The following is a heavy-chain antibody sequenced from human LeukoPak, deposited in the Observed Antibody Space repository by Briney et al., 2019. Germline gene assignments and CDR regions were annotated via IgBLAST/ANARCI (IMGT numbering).Heavy chain of an antibody. D-gene: IGHD6-13*01. CDR3: ARGSGRQQLEQNY. Sequence: GGSVRLSCVASGCTFSSYGLSWVRQAPGRGPEWLAIIKEDGSVIWDVESVRGRFTISRDNAKNSVYLEMNSLRDEDTAVYYCARGSGRQQLEQNYWGQGNLVTVSS. J-gene: IGHJ4*02. CDR1: GCTFSSYG. V-gene: IGHV3-7*01. CDR2: IKEDGSVI.